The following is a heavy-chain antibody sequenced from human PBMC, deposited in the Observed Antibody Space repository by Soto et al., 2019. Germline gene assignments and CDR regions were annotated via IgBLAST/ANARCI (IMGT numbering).Heavy chain of an antibody. CDR1: GFTFSSYS. Sequence: GGSLRLSCAASGFTFSSYSMNWVRQAPGKGLEWVSYISSSSSTIYYADSVKGRFTISRDNAKNSLYLQMNSLRDEDTAVYYCARVSYYDSSGYQTYYYYGMDVWGPGTTVTVYS. CDR2: ISSSSSTI. V-gene: IGHV3-48*02. D-gene: IGHD3-22*01. J-gene: IGHJ6*02. CDR3: ARVSYYDSSGYQTYYYYGMDV.